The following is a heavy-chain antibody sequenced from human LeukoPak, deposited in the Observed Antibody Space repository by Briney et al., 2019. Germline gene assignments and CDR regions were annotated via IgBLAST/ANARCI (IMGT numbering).Heavy chain of an antibody. CDR3: VKGRRRGYAYGTLES. Sequence: PGGSLRLSCAASGFTFDYYTMYWVRQGPEKGLEWVSLISMDGVNTFYADSVKGRFTISRDNNKNSPYLRMNGLRTDDTGLYYCVKGRRRGYAYGTLESWGQGTLVTVSS. CDR1: GFTFDYYT. J-gene: IGHJ4*02. D-gene: IGHD5-18*01. CDR2: ISMDGVNT. V-gene: IGHV3-43*01.